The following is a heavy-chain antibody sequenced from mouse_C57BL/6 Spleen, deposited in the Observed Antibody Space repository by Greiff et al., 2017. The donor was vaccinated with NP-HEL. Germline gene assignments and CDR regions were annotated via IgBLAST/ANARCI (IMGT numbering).Heavy chain of an antibody. D-gene: IGHD1-1*01. J-gene: IGHJ4*01. CDR3: ARKGVVEVYYAMDY. CDR2: IYPGDGDT. V-gene: IGHV1-82*01. CDR1: GYAFSSSW. Sequence: QVQLKESGPELVKPGASVKISCKASGYAFSSSWMNWVKQRPGKGLEWIGRIYPGDGDTNYNGKFKGKATLTADKSSSTAYMQLSSLTSEDSAVYFCARKGVVEVYYAMDYWGQGTSVTVSS.